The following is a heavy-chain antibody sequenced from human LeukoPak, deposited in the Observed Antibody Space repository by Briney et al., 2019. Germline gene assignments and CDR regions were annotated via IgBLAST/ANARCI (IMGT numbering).Heavy chain of an antibody. D-gene: IGHD3-22*01. J-gene: IGHJ3*02. V-gene: IGHV4-59*08. CDR3: TRLLDNDSSGDPDSFDM. Sequence: PSETLSLTCTVSGGSLTSHYWSWIRQAPGKGLEWIGFIYYSGRTKYNPYHQSRVTISLDTSEKKFSLKVTSVTAADTAVYYCTRLLDNDSSGDPDSFDMWGQGAVVTVSS. CDR1: GGSLTSHY. CDR2: IYYSGRT.